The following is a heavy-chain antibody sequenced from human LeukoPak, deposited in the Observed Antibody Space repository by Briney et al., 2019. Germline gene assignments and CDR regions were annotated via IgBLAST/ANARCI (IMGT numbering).Heavy chain of an antibody. V-gene: IGHV4-59*01. CDR3: ARVGPWILTSTKNWFDP. CDR2: IYYSGST. Sequence: SETLSLTCTVSGGSISSYYWSWIRQPPGKGLEWIGYIYYSGSTNYNPSLKSRVTISVDTSKNQFSLKLSSVTAADTAVYYCARVGPWILTSTKNWFDPWGQGTLVTVSS. CDR1: GGSISSYY. D-gene: IGHD5-18*01. J-gene: IGHJ5*02.